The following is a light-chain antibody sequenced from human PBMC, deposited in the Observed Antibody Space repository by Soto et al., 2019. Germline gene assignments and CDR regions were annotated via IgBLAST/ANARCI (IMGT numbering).Light chain of an antibody. J-gene: IGKJ5*01. CDR2: GAS. CDR3: QNYIRARIT. Sequence: DIQLTQSPSSLSASVGDRVTITFRASQGISLYLAWYQQTPGKVPKHLIYGASKLDSGVPSRFSGGGSGTNFALTISRLQHEDVGAYDCQNYIRARITFGQGTRLEI. CDR1: QGISLY. V-gene: IGKV1-27*01.